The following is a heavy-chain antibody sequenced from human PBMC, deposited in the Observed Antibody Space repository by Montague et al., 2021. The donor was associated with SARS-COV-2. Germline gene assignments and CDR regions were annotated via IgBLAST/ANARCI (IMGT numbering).Heavy chain of an antibody. Sequence: SETLSLTCTVSGDSMNSYYWSWIRQPPGKGLEWIGYINYSGSTNYNPSLKSRVTLSEDTSKNQFSLRLTSVTAADTAVYFCARAPFYRSSWYDYFDYWGQGTLVTVSS. CDR1: GDSMNSYY. D-gene: IGHD6-13*01. J-gene: IGHJ4*01. CDR2: INYSGST. V-gene: IGHV4-59*01. CDR3: ARAPFYRSSWYDYFDY.